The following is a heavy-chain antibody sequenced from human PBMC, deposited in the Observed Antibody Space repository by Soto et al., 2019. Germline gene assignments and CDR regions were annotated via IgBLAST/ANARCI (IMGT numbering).Heavy chain of an antibody. Sequence: SETLSLTCTVSGGSISSGAYHWNWIRQHPGKGLEWIGSIYYSGSTYDNPSLKSRVAISVDTSKNQFSLKVMSVTAADAAVYYCARGSGGDNDNWFDPWGQGILVT. CDR1: GGSISSGAYH. D-gene: IGHD4-17*01. CDR3: ARGSGGDNDNWFDP. V-gene: IGHV4-31*03. J-gene: IGHJ5*02. CDR2: IYYSGST.